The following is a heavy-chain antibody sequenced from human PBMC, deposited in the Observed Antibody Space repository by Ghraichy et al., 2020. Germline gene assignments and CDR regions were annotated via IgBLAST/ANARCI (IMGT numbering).Heavy chain of an antibody. J-gene: IGHJ4*02. D-gene: IGHD6-13*01. CDR1: GGSISSSSYY. Sequence: SETLSLTCTVSGGSISSSSYYWGWIRQPPGKGLEWIGSIYYSGSTYYNPSLKSRVTISVDTSKNQFSLKLSSVTAADTAVYYCARDIAAAGYYFDYWGQGTLVTVSS. CDR3: ARDIAAAGYYFDY. V-gene: IGHV4-39*02. CDR2: IYYSGST.